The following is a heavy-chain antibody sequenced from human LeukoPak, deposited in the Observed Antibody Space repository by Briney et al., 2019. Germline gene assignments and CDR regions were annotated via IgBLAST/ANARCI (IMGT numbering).Heavy chain of an antibody. CDR3: ARGVEGGSIAAAGTGYFQH. J-gene: IGHJ1*01. D-gene: IGHD6-13*01. V-gene: IGHV3-7*01. Sequence: GGSLRLSCAASGFTFSSYWMSWVRQAPGKGLEWVANIKQDGSEKYYVDSVKGRFTISRDNAKNSLYLQMNSLRAEDTAVYYCARGVEGGSIAAAGTGYFQHWGQGTLVTVSS. CDR1: GFTFSSYW. CDR2: IKQDGSEK.